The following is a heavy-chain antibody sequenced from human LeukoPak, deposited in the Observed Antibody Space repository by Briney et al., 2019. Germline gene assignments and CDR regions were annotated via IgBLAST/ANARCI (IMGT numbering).Heavy chain of an antibody. Sequence: SETLSLTCTVSGGSISSYYWSWIRQPPGKGLEWIGFIFYSGTTNYNPSLKSRVTISVDTSKNQFSLKLSSVTAADTAVYYCASHDYGDYYFDYWGQGTLVTVSS. V-gene: IGHV4-59*01. CDR1: GGSISSYY. J-gene: IGHJ4*02. CDR2: IFYSGTT. D-gene: IGHD4-17*01. CDR3: ASHDYGDYYFDY.